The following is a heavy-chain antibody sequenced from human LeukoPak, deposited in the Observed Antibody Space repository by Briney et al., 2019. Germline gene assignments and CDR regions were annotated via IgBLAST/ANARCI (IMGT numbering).Heavy chain of an antibody. J-gene: IGHJ5*02. CDR2: IIPIFGAA. Sequence: VASVKVSCKASGGTFSSYAISWVRQAPGQGLEWMGGIIPIFGAANLAQKFQGRVTITTDESTSTAYMELSSLRSEDTAVYYCARVRGGCSSTSCYRWFDPWGQGTLVTVSS. V-gene: IGHV1-69*05. CDR3: ARVRGGCSSTSCYRWFDP. D-gene: IGHD2-2*02. CDR1: GGTFSSYA.